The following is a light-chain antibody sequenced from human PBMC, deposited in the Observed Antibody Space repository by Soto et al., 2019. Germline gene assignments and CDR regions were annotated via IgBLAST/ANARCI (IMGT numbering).Light chain of an antibody. CDR1: SSDVGGYNY. J-gene: IGLJ2*01. CDR3: NSYTSSKTLV. CDR2: DVS. V-gene: IGLV2-14*01. Sequence: QSALTQPASVSGSPGQSITISCTGTSSDVGGYNYVSWYQQHPGKAPKLMIYDVSNRPSGVSNRFSGSKSGNTASLTISGLEAGDEADYYCNSYTSSKTLVFGGGTQLTVL.